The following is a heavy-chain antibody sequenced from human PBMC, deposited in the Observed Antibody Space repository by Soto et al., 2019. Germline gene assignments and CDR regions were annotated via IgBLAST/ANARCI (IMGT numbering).Heavy chain of an antibody. CDR1: GYSFTSYW. Sequence: PGESLKISCKGSGYSFTSYWIGWVRQMPGKGLEWMGIIYPGDSDTRYSPSFQGQVTISADKSISTAYLQWSSLKASDTAMYYCARVGYCSGGSCYHTYYYYYGMDVWGKGTTVTVSS. J-gene: IGHJ6*04. V-gene: IGHV5-51*01. CDR3: ARVGYCSGGSCYHTYYYYYGMDV. CDR2: IYPGDSDT. D-gene: IGHD2-15*01.